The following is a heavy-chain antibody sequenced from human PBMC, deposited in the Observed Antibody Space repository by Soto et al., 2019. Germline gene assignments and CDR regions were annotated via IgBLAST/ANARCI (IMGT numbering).Heavy chain of an antibody. V-gene: IGHV1-3*05. CDR3: ARSHLITAPRRGWFDP. CDR1: GYTFTSYA. D-gene: IGHD2-8*01. Sequence: QVQLVQSGAEEKKPGASVKVSCKASGYTFTSYAMHWVRQAPGQRLEWMGWINAGNGNTKYSQKFQGRVTITRDTSASTADRELSSLRSEDTAVYYCARSHLITAPRRGWFDPWGQGTLVTVSS. J-gene: IGHJ5*02. CDR2: INAGNGNT.